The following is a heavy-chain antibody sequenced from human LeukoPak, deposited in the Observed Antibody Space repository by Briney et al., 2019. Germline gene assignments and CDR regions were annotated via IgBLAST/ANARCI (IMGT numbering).Heavy chain of an antibody. J-gene: IGHJ4*02. CDR2: IYSGGST. Sequence: GGSLRLSCAASGFTVSSNYMSWVRQAPGKGLEWVSVIYSGGSTYYADSVKGRFTISRDNSKNTLYLQMDSLRAEDTAVYYCVREGYSSGWYRNWGQGTLVTVSS. D-gene: IGHD6-19*01. CDR1: GFTVSSNY. V-gene: IGHV3-53*01. CDR3: VREGYSSGWYRN.